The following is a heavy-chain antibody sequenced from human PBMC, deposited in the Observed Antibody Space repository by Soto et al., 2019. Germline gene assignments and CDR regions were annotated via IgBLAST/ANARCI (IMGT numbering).Heavy chain of an antibody. Sequence: GGSLRLSCAASGFTFSSYGMHWVRQAPGKGLEWVAVIWYDGSNKYYADSVKGRFTISRDNSKNTLYLQMNSLRAEDTAVYYCARDRSSSWYRGNWFDPWGQGTLVTVSS. CDR1: GFTFSSYG. D-gene: IGHD6-13*01. J-gene: IGHJ5*02. CDR3: ARDRSSSWYRGNWFDP. CDR2: IWYDGSNK. V-gene: IGHV3-33*01.